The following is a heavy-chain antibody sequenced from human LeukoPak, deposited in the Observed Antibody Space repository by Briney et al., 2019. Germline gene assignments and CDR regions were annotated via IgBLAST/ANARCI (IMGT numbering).Heavy chain of an antibody. CDR2: IYYSGTT. V-gene: IGHV4-39*01. J-gene: IGHJ3*02. CDR1: GGTIRSTHYF. Sequence: SETLSLTCTVSGGTIRSTHYFWGCIRQPPGKGLEWIGTIYYSGTTYYSVSLKSRVTISVDTSKNQFSLNLSSVTAADTAVYFCARQMRSLAAADAFDIWGRGTMVTVSS. CDR3: ARQMRSLAAADAFDI. D-gene: IGHD6-13*01.